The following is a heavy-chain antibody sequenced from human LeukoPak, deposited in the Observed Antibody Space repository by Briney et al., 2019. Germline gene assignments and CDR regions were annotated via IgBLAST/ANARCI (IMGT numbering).Heavy chain of an antibody. CDR3: ARVHYYHSSGHPIDY. CDR2: IYYSGTT. Sequence: PSETLSLTCAVSGGSISSGAYYWSWIRQHPGKGLEWIGYIYYSGTTYYNPSLKSRVTISVDTSKNQFSLKLSSVTAADTAVYYCARVHYYHSSGHPIDYWGQGTLVTVSS. J-gene: IGHJ4*02. CDR1: GGSISSGAYY. D-gene: IGHD3-22*01. V-gene: IGHV4-31*02.